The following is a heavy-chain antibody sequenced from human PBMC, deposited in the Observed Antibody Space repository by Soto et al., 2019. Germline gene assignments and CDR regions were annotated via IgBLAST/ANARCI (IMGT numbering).Heavy chain of an antibody. D-gene: IGHD2-8*01. J-gene: IGHJ4*02. Sequence: GESLKISCEASGYMFAIYHISWVRQMPGKGLEWVGKIDPSDSRTMYRPSSRARITISVDKSINTAYLEWGRLKASDTAMYYCARHDANGDLDFWRPGTQVTVSS. CDR1: GYMFAIYH. CDR3: ARHDANGDLDF. V-gene: IGHV5-10-1*01. CDR2: IDPSDSRT.